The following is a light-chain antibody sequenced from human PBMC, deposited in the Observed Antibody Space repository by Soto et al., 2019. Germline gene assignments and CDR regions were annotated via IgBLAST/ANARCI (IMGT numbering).Light chain of an antibody. J-gene: IGKJ4*01. Sequence: EIVMTQSPATLYVSPGETATLSCRASQSVSYNLAWYQQKPGQGPRLLIYGAFTRATGIPAWFSGSGSGTECTLTISSLQSEDFAVYYCQQYKNWPPLSFGGGTKVEIK. CDR2: GAF. V-gene: IGKV3-15*01. CDR1: QSVSYN. CDR3: QQYKNWPPLS.